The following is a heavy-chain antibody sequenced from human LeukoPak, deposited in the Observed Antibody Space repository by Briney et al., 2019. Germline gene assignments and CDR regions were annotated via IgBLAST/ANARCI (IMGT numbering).Heavy chain of an antibody. J-gene: IGHJ4*02. D-gene: IGHD1-1*01. CDR1: GFTFSSYW. V-gene: IGHV3-74*01. CDR3: ARAYNSHFDY. CDR2: IKSDGSST. Sequence: PGGSPRLSCAASGFTFSSYWMHWVRQAPGKGLVCVSRIKSDGSSTSYADSVKGRFTISRDDAKNTLYLQMNSLRAEDTAVYYCARAYNSHFDYWGQGALVTASS.